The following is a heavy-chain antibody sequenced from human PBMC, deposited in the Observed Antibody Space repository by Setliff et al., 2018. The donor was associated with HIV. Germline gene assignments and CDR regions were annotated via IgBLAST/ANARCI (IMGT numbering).Heavy chain of an antibody. CDR2: INHSANT. Sequence: SETLSLTCAVYGGSFSGNYWNWIRQPPGRGLEWIGEINHSANTNYSPSLKSRVTISVDTSKSQFSLKLSSVTAADTAVYYCARGDGYRGNDAYYDTGLDVWGQGITVTVSS. V-gene: IGHV4-34*01. J-gene: IGHJ6*02. CDR3: ARGDGYRGNDAYYDTGLDV. D-gene: IGHD5-12*01. CDR1: GGSFSGNY.